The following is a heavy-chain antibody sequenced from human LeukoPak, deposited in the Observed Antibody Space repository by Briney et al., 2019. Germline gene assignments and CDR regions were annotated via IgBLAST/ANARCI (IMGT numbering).Heavy chain of an antibody. CDR3: AKDAAGPEY. CDR1: GLTFSDYS. V-gene: IGHV3-23*01. D-gene: IGHD6-13*01. CDR2: ISAGGGST. J-gene: IGHJ4*02. Sequence: GGSLRLSCAASGLTFSDYSMTWVRQAPGKGLFWVSGISAGGGSTYYADSVKGRFTISRDNSRNTLYLQMNSLRAEDTAVYYCAKDAAGPEYWGQGTLVTASS.